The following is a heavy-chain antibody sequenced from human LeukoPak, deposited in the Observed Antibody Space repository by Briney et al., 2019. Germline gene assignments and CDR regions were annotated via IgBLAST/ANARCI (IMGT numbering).Heavy chain of an antibody. CDR1: GYTFTSYD. CDR3: ARLGTAPSPYCSSTSCSPFDP. D-gene: IGHD2-2*01. V-gene: IGHV1-8*01. J-gene: IGHJ5*02. CDR2: MNPNSGNT. Sequence: ASVKVSCKASGYTFTSYDINWVRQATGQRLEWMGRMNPNSGNTGYAQKFQGRVTMTRNTSISTAYMELSSLRSEDTAVYYCARLGTAPSPYCSSTSCSPFDPWGQGTLVTVSS.